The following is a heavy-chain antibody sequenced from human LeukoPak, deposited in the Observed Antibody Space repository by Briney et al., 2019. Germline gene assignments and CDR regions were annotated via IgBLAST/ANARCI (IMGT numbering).Heavy chain of an antibody. CDR1: GFILSNYA. D-gene: IGHD5-24*01. V-gene: IGHV3-13*01. Sequence: GGSLRLSFEASGFILSNYAMHWVRQPAGKGLEWVSALGTAGDTFYPGSVKGRFTISRDNAKKSLFLQMSSLRAEDTAIYYCARRSTPHGNFDYWGQGTPVTVSS. CDR3: ARRSTPHGNFDY. J-gene: IGHJ4*02. CDR2: LGTAGDT.